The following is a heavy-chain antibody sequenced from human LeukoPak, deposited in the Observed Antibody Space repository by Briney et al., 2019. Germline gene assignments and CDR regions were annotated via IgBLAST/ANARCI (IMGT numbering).Heavy chain of an antibody. CDR1: GFSFDDYG. CDR2: INWKTGAT. J-gene: IGHJ4*02. D-gene: IGHD3-10*01. CDR3: ARETSARGVSTH. Sequence: GGSLRLSCAASGFSFDDYGMSWVRHAPGKGLEWLSGINWKTGATGYSDSVKGRFTISKDNTKNSLYLQMNSLRAEDTAFYYCARETSARGVSTHWGQGTLVTVSS. V-gene: IGHV3-20*04.